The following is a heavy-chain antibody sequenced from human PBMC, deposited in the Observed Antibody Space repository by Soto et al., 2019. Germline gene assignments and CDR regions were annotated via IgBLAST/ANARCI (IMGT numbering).Heavy chain of an antibody. Sequence: QVQLQQWGAGLLKPSETLSLTCAVYGGSFSGYYWSWIRQPPGKGLEWIGEINHSGSTNYNPSLKRRVTISVDTSKNQFSLKLSSVTAADTAVYYCARGTTVRPLNWFDPWGQGTLVTVSS. V-gene: IGHV4-34*01. CDR1: GGSFSGYY. D-gene: IGHD4-17*01. CDR2: INHSGST. CDR3: ARGTTVRPLNWFDP. J-gene: IGHJ5*02.